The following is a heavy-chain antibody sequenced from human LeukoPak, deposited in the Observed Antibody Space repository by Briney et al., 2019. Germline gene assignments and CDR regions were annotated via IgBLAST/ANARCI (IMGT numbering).Heavy chain of an antibody. D-gene: IGHD3-10*01. V-gene: IGHV1-69*13. CDR2: IIPIFGTA. CDR1: GGTFSSYA. Sequence: GASVKVSCKAPGGTFSSYAISWVRQAPGQGLEWMGGIIPIFGTANYAQKFQGRVTITADESTSTAYMELSSLRSEDTAVYYCARSSGAGDAFDIWGQGTMVTVSS. J-gene: IGHJ3*02. CDR3: ARSSGAGDAFDI.